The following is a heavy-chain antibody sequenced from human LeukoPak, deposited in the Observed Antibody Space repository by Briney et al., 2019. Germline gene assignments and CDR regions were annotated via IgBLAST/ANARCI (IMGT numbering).Heavy chain of an antibody. V-gene: IGHV3-21*01. CDR1: GFTFSSYA. D-gene: IGHD2-2*01. J-gene: IGHJ4*02. Sequence: GGSLRLSCAASGFTFSSYAMSWVRQAPGKGLEWVSSISSSSSYIYYADSVKGRFTISRDNAKNSLYLQMNSLRAEDTAVYYCARASATYCSSTSCSAGYWGQGTLVTVSS. CDR3: ARASATYCSSTSCSAGY. CDR2: ISSSSSYI.